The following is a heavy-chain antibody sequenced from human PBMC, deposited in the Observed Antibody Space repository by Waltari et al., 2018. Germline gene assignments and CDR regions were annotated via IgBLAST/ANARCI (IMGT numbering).Heavy chain of an antibody. D-gene: IGHD4-17*01. J-gene: IGHJ4*02. CDR1: GFTFSSYS. CDR3: ARIHDYGDYDKPPY. Sequence: EVQLVESGGGLVKPGGSLRLSCAASGFTFSSYSMNWVRQAPGKGVEWVSSISSSSSYIYYADSVKGRFTISRDNAKNSLYLQMNSLRAGDTAVYYCARIHDYGDYDKPPYWGQGTLVTVSS. V-gene: IGHV3-21*01. CDR2: ISSSSSYI.